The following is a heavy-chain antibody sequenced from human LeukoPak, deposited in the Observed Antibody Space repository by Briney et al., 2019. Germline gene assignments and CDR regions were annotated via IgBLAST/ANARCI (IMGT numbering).Heavy chain of an antibody. J-gene: IGHJ6*03. D-gene: IGHD2-21*02. CDR1: GYTFTGYY. CDR3: ARSTANYYYYYMDV. V-gene: IGHV1-69*06. Sequence: SVKVSCKASGYTFTGYYMHWVRQAPGQGLEWMGGIIPIFGTTNYAQKFQGRVTITADKSTSTAYMELSSLRSEDTAVYYCARSTANYYYYYMDVWGKGTTVTVSS. CDR2: IIPIFGTT.